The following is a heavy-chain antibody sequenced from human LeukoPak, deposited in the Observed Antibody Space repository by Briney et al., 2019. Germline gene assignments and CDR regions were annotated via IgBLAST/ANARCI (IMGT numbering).Heavy chain of an antibody. CDR2: IIPIFGTA. Sequence: GSSVKVSCKASGGTFSSYAISWVLQAPGQGLEWMGGIIPIFGTANYAQKFQGRVKITADESTSTAYMELSSLRSEDTAVYYCAREAGGYWYFDLWGRGTLVTVSS. CDR1: GGTFSSYA. V-gene: IGHV1-69*01. D-gene: IGHD3-16*01. CDR3: AREAGGYWYFDL. J-gene: IGHJ2*01.